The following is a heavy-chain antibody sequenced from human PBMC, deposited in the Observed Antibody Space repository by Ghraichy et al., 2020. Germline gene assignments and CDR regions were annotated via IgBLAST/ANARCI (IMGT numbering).Heavy chain of an antibody. CDR2: IKEDGTEK. CDR1: GFTFSSNW. J-gene: IGHJ4*02. V-gene: IGHV3-7*01. CDR3: AKEIGYVNYFDF. D-gene: IGHD5-12*01. Sequence: GGYLRLSCAASGFTFSSNWMTWVRQAPGKGLEWVANIKEDGTEKYYVDSVKGRFTISRDNAKNSLYLQMNSLRADDTAVYYWAKEIGYVNYFDFWGQGTLVTVSS.